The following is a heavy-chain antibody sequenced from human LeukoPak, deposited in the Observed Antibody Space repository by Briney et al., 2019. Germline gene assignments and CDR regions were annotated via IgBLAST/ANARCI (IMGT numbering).Heavy chain of an antibody. CDR1: GGSFSGYY. Sequence: SSETLSLTCAVYGGSFSGYYWSWIRQPPGKGLEWIGEINHSGGTNYNPSLKSRVTISVDTSKNQFSLQLNSVTPEDTAVYYCARENGVGATSYWGQGTLVTVSS. D-gene: IGHD1-26*01. V-gene: IGHV4-34*01. J-gene: IGHJ4*02. CDR3: ARENGVGATSY. CDR2: INHSGGT.